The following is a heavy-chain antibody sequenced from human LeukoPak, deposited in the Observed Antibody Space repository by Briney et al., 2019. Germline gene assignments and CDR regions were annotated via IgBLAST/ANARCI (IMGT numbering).Heavy chain of an antibody. J-gene: IGHJ3*02. V-gene: IGHV4-59*02. CDR3: ARDCTGGSCYPPSDAFDI. CDR2: VYYGGTA. Sequence: SETLSLTCTVSGGSVSSYYWSWVRQPPGQGLEWIGYVYYGGTASYSPSLKSRVTMSIDRSKNQFSLTLFSVTAADTAIYYCARDCTGGSCYPPSDAFDIWGQGTKVTVSS. D-gene: IGHD2-15*01. CDR1: GGSVSSYY.